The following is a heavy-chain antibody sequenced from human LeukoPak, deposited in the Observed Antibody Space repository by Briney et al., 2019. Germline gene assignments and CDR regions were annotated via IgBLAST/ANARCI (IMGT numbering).Heavy chain of an antibody. J-gene: IGHJ4*02. CDR2: IIPIFGTA. CDR1: GGTFSSYA. D-gene: IGHD2-15*01. Sequence: ASVKVSCKASGGTFSSYAISWVRQAPGQGLEWMGGIIPIFGTANYAQKSQGRVTITADESTSTAYMELSSLRSEDTAVYYCARVSCSGGSCYRDYFDYWGQGTLVTVSS. CDR3: ARVSCSGGSCYRDYFDY. V-gene: IGHV1-69*01.